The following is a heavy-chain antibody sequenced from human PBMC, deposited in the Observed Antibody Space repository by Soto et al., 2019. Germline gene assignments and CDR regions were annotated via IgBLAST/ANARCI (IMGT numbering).Heavy chain of an antibody. CDR2: ISAYIYDT. CDR1: GYTFSTYG. V-gene: IGHV1-18*01. J-gene: IGHJ4*02. CDR3: ARTWSADRHIDY. D-gene: IGHD3-3*01. Sequence: QVQLVQSGGEVKKPGASVKVSCKASGYTFSTYGISWVRQAPGQGLEWMGWISAYIYDTNYAEKHQGRVTMSTDTSTITAYMELRSLRSDDTAVYYCARTWSADRHIDYWGQGTLVTVSS.